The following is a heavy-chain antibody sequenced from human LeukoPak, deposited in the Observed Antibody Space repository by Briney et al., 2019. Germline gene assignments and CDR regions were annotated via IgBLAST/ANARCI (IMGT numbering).Heavy chain of an antibody. CDR2: IYHSGST. D-gene: IGHD3-3*01. J-gene: IGHJ6*03. V-gene: IGHV4-38-2*02. Sequence: SETLSLTCTVSGYSISSGYYWGWIRQPPGKGLEWIGSIYHSGSTYYNPSLKSRVTISVDTSKNQFSLKLSSVTAADTALYYCAKDPRITKNYYYNYYMDVWGKGTTVTVSS. CDR3: AKDPRITKNYYYNYYMDV. CDR1: GYSISSGYY.